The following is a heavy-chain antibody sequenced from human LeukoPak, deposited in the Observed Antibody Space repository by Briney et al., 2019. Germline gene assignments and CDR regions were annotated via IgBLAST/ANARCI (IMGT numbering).Heavy chain of an antibody. D-gene: IGHD1-26*01. J-gene: IGHJ4*02. CDR3: ARDDVGRRYDY. Sequence: SQTLSLTCAISGDSVFSSTAAWNWIRQSPSRGLEWLGRTYYRSNWINEYAISVRGRIAINPDTSKNQFSLLLNFVTPKDTAVYFCARDDVGRRYDYWGQGIRVTVSS. V-gene: IGHV6-1*01. CDR2: TYYRSNWIN. CDR1: GDSVFSSTAA.